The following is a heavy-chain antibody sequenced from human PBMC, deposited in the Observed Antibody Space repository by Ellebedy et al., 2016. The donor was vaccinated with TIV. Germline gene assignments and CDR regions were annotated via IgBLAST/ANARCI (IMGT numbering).Heavy chain of an antibody. V-gene: IGHV3-7*01. CDR1: GFNFRSYW. CDR3: ARRASYGDYAVQVNPWFDP. J-gene: IGHJ5*02. D-gene: IGHD4-17*01. CDR2: IRQEGDEI. Sequence: GESLKISCAASGFNFRSYWMTWVRQAPGKGLEWVAKIRQEGDEIYYVESVKGRFNISRDNAKNSLFLQRNSLVVEDTAVYYCARRASYGDYAVQVNPWFDPWGQGTLVTVSS.